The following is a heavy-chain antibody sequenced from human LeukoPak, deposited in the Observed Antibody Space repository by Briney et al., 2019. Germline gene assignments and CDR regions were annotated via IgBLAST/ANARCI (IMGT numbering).Heavy chain of an antibody. CDR3: ARVASTPQQLVFDY. J-gene: IGHJ4*02. V-gene: IGHV4-61*02. CDR2: IYTGGST. D-gene: IGHD6-13*01. Sequence: SETLSLTCTVSGGSFSSGSSYWSWIRQPAGKGLEWIGRIYTGGSTNYNPSLKSRVTISVDTSKNQFSLKLSSVTAADTAVYYCARVASTPQQLVFDYWGQGTLVTVSS. CDR1: GGSFSSGSSY.